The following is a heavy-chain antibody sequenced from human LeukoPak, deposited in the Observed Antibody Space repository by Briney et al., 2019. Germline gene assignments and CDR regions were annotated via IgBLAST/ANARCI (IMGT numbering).Heavy chain of an antibody. CDR1: GFTFRIYS. V-gene: IGHV3-48*04. J-gene: IGHJ3*02. Sequence: GGSLRLSCAASGFTFRIYSMNWVRQAPGKGLEWLSYISSSGNSIYAADSVKGRFTISRDNSKNSLYLQMNSLRVDDTALYYCARGRRPVSAGPRDNDAFDIWGQGTMVTVSS. CDR2: ISSSGNSI. CDR3: ARGRRPVSAGPRDNDAFDI. D-gene: IGHD2-2*01.